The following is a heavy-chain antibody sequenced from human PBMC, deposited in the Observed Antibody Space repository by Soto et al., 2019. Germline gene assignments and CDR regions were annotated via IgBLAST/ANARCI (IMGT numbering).Heavy chain of an antibody. CDR2: TYSGGSS. J-gene: IGHJ6*02. V-gene: IGHV3-53*01. CDR3: ATDRWKDGYNERAGGQYYGMDV. D-gene: IGHD5-12*01. CDR1: GFTVGDNY. Sequence: GGSLTLSCAASGFTVGDNYMTWVRQAPGKGLEWVSVTYSGGSSYYAESVKGRFTVSRDHSENTLYLYMKNVRVEDTAVYLCATDRWKDGYNERAGGQYYGMDVWGQGTTVTVSS.